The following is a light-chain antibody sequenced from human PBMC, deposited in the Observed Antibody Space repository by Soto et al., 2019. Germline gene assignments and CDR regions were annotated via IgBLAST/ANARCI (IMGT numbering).Light chain of an antibody. V-gene: IGKV3-15*01. J-gene: IGKJ4*01. CDR2: GAS. CDR1: QSVSSN. CDR3: QQYNNWPPLT. Sequence: EIVMTQPPATLSVSQGERNTLSCRASQSVSSNLAWYQQKPGQAPRLLIYGASTRATGIPARFSGSGSGTEFTLTISSLQSEDFAVYYCQQYNNWPPLTFGGGTKVDIK.